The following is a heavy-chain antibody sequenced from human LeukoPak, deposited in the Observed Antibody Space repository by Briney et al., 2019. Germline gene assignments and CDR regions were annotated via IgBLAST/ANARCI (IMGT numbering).Heavy chain of an antibody. D-gene: IGHD6-13*01. CDR3: ARFRYSSSWFDDY. CDR1: GFTVSSNY. V-gene: IGHV3-53*01. CDR2: IYSGGST. J-gene: IGHJ4*02. Sequence: GGSLRLSCAASGFTVSSNYMSWVRQAPGKGLEWVSVIYSGGSTYYADSVKGRFTISRDNSKNTLYLQMNSLRAEDTAVYYCARFRYSSSWFDDYWGQGTLVTVSS.